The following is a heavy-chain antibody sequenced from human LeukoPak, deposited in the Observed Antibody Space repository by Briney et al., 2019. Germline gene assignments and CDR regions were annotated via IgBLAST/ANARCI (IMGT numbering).Heavy chain of an antibody. J-gene: IGHJ4*02. CDR2: ISSSSSYI. CDR1: GFTFSSYS. Sequence: PGRSLRLSCAASGFTFSSYSMNWVRQAPGKGLEWVSSISSSSSYIYYADSVKGRFTISRDNAKNSLYLQMNSLRAEDTAVYYCARGSFDWWSPDYWGQGTLVTVSS. V-gene: IGHV3-21*01. D-gene: IGHD3-9*01. CDR3: ARGSFDWWSPDY.